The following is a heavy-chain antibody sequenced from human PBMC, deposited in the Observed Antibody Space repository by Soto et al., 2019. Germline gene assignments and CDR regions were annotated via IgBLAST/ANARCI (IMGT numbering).Heavy chain of an antibody. D-gene: IGHD4-17*01. CDR2: IIPFFGTA. CDR3: AKSAPMDAGDKYYYNF. CDR1: GGTFSTFG. Sequence: QVQLVQSGTEVKKTGSSVKVSCKASGGTFSTFGISWVRQAPGQGLEWMGGIIPFFGTARYSQKFEDRITITADESTKTVYMDLRSLTSEDTAIYYCAKSAPMDAGDKYYYNFWGQGALVPVSS. V-gene: IGHV1-69*01. J-gene: IGHJ4*02.